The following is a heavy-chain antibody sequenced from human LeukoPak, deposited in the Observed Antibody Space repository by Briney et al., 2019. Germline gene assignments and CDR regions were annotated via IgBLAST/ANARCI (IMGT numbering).Heavy chain of an antibody. Sequence: SETLSLTCTVSGGSISSSSYYWGWIRQPPGKGLEWIGRIDYSGSTYYNPSLKSRVTISVDTSKNQFSLKLSSVTAADTAVYYCARRVGYCSGGSCYEHAFDIWGQGTWSPSLQ. J-gene: IGHJ3*02. D-gene: IGHD2-15*01. V-gene: IGHV4-39*01. CDR2: IDYSGST. CDR3: ARRVGYCSGGSCYEHAFDI. CDR1: GGSISSSSYY.